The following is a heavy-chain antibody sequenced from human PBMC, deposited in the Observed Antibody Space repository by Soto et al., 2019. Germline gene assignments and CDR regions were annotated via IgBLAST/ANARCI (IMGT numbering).Heavy chain of an antibody. J-gene: IGHJ4*02. Sequence: PVGSLRLSCAASGFTFSSFWMSWVRQAPGKGLEWVANIKTDGSETHYVDSVKGRFTISRDNPKTSLFLQMNSLRVEDTAVYFCTSDRYPRFYHGSGSYPYYWGQGTPVTV. CDR3: TSDRYPRFYHGSGSYPYY. CDR1: GFTFSSFW. CDR2: IKTDGSET. D-gene: IGHD3-10*01. V-gene: IGHV3-7*03.